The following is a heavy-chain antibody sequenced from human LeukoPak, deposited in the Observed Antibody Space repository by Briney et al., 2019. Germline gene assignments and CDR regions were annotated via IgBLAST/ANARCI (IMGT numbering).Heavy chain of an antibody. D-gene: IGHD5-24*01. CDR2: INHSGST. CDR1: GGSFSGYY. V-gene: IGHV4-34*01. J-gene: IGHJ5*02. CDR3: ARGLRDGYTPA. Sequence: PSETLSLTCAVYGGSFSGYYWSWIRQPPGKGLEWIGEINHSGSTNYNPSLKSRVTISVDTSKNQFSLKLSSVTAADTAVYYCARGLRDGYTPAWGQGILVTVSS.